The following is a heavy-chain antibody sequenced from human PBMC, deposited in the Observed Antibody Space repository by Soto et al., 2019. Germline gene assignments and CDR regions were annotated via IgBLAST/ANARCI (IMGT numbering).Heavy chain of an antibody. CDR1: GFTFSSYE. V-gene: IGHV3-48*03. CDR3: ARGGIGSYKYFQH. CDR2: ISSSGSTI. D-gene: IGHD1-26*01. Sequence: GGSLRLSCAASGFTFSSYEMNWVRQAPGKGLEWVSYISSSGSTIYYADSVKGRFTISRDNAKNSLYLQMNSLRAEDTAVYYCARGGIGSYKYFQHWGQGTLVTVSS. J-gene: IGHJ1*01.